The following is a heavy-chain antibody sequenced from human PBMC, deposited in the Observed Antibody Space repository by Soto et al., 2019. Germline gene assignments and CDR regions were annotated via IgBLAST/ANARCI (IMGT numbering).Heavy chain of an antibody. V-gene: IGHV4-39*01. J-gene: IGHJ4*02. CDR1: GGSIISSSYY. CDR3: ARHFSVDYFDY. CDR2: IYYSGTT. Sequence: PSETLSLTCTVAGGSIISSSYYWGWIREPPGKGLEWIGSIYYSGTTYYNPSLKSRVTISVDRSKNQFSLKLSSVTAADTAVYYCARHFSVDYFDYWGQGALVTVSS.